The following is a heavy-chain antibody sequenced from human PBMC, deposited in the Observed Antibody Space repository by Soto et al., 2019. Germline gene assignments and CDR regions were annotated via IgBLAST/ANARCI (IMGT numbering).Heavy chain of an antibody. CDR2: IYYSGST. D-gene: IGHD4-17*01. CDR1: GGSISSYY. V-gene: IGHV4-59*08. CDR3: ARSYDYGDLRN. Sequence: SETLSLTCTVSGGSISSYYWSWIRQPPGKGLEWIGYIYYSGSTNYNPSLKSRVTISVDTSKNQFSLKLSSVTAADTAVYYCARSYDYGDLRNWGQGTLVTVSS. J-gene: IGHJ4*02.